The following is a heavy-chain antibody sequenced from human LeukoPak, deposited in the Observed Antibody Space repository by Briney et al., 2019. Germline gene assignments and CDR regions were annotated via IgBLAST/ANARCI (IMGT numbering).Heavy chain of an antibody. D-gene: IGHD5-18*01. J-gene: IGHJ4*02. CDR3: AKDMAPAGYCYGPFDY. CDR1: GFTFDDYA. V-gene: IGHV3-9*01. Sequence: TGGSLRLSCAASGFTFDDYAMHWVRQAPGKGLEWVSVISWNSGSIGYADSVKGRFTISRDNAKNSLYLQMNSLRAEDTALYYCAKDMAPAGYCYGPFDYWGQGTLVTVSS. CDR2: ISWNSGSI.